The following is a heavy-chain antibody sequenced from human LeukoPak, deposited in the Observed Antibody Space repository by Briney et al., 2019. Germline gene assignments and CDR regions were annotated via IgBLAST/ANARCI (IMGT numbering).Heavy chain of an antibody. V-gene: IGHV4-39*01. J-gene: IGHJ4*02. Sequence: SETLSLTCTVSGGSISSSSHYWGWIRQPPGKGLEWIGNINYSGRTYDNPSLKSRLTISVDTSKNQFSLRLSSVTAADTAVYYCARTGPYNSSGYYYPSYFDYWGQGTLVTVSS. CDR1: GGSISSSSHY. CDR2: INYSGRT. D-gene: IGHD3-22*01. CDR3: ARTGPYNSSGYYYPSYFDY.